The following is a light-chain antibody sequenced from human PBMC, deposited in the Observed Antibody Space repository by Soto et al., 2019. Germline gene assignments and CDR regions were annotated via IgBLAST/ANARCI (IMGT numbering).Light chain of an antibody. V-gene: IGKV3-20*01. J-gene: IGKJ1*01. CDR1: QTVRSNF. Sequence: DIVLTQSPGTLSLSPGERAALSCMASQTVRSNFLAWYQQKPGQAPRLLIYDISSRAAGIPDRFSGSGSGTDFTLTLTRLEPEDSAVYYCQQYSTSRKTFGQGTKVEIK. CDR3: QQYSTSRKT. CDR2: DIS.